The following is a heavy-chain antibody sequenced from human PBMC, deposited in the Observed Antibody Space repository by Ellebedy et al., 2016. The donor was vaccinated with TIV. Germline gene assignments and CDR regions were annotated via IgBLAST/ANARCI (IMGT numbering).Heavy chain of an antibody. Sequence: GESLKISCAASGFTFSNYSMNWVRQAPGEGLEWVSYISRSSRTIYYADSVKGRFTISRDNSKNTLYLQMNSLRAEDTAVFYCTRDRPARGIIGSDAFDIWGQGTMVTVSS. J-gene: IGHJ3*02. CDR1: GFTFSNYS. CDR2: ISRSSRTI. CDR3: TRDRPARGIIGSDAFDI. D-gene: IGHD3-10*01. V-gene: IGHV3-48*01.